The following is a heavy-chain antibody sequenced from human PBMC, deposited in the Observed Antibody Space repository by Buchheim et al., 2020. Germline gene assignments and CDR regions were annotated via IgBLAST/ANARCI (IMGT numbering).Heavy chain of an antibody. CDR3: ARSCRAKRVVCR. CDR1: GGSFSGYY. CDR2: INHSGST. D-gene: IGHD2-8*01. J-gene: IGHJ4*02. V-gene: IGHV4-34*01. Sequence: QVQLQQWGAGLLKPSETLSLTCAVYGGSFSGYYWSWIRQPPRKGLEWIGEINHSGSTNYNPSLKSRVTISVDTSKNQVFLKLSSVTAADTAVYYCARSCRAKRVVCRWGQGTL.